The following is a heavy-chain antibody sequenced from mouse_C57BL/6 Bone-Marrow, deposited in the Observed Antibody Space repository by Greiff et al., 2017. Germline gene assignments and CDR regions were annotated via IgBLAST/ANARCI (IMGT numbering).Heavy chain of an antibody. V-gene: IGHV5-4*01. D-gene: IGHD1-1*01. CDR2: ISDGGSYT. CDR3: ARDGITPYAMDY. J-gene: IGHJ4*01. CDR1: GFTFSSYA. Sequence: EVKLMESGGGLVKPGGSLKLSCAASGFTFSSYAMSWVRQTPEKRLEWVATISDGGSYTYYPDNVKGRFTISRDNAKNNLYLQMRHLKSEDTAMYYCARDGITPYAMDYGGQGTSVTVSA.